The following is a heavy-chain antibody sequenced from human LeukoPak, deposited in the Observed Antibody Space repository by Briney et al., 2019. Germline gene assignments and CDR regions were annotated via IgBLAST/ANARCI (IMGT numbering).Heavy chain of an antibody. D-gene: IGHD6-13*01. CDR1: GGSISSGGYS. J-gene: IGHJ6*02. V-gene: IGHV4-30-2*01. CDR3: AREWYSSSWYYYYHGMDV. CDR2: IYHSGST. Sequence: SQTLSLTCAVSGGSISSGGYSWSWIRQPPGKGLEWIGYIYHSGSTYYNPSLKSRVTISVDRSKNQFSLKLSSVTAADTAVYYCAREWYSSSWYYYYHGMDVWGQGTTVTVSS.